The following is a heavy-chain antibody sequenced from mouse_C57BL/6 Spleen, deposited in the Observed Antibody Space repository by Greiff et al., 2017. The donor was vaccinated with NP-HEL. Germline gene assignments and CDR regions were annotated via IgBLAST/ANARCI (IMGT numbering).Heavy chain of an antibody. CDR2: IHPTSGST. Sequence: VQLQQPGAELVKPGASVKLSCKASGYTFTSYWMHWVKQRPGQGLEWIGMIHPTSGSTNYNEKFKGKATLTVDKSSSTAYMQLSSLTSEDSAVYYCLSLITTVHWGQGTTLTVSS. J-gene: IGHJ2*01. CDR1: GYTFTSYW. V-gene: IGHV1-64*01. D-gene: IGHD1-1*01. CDR3: LSLITTVH.